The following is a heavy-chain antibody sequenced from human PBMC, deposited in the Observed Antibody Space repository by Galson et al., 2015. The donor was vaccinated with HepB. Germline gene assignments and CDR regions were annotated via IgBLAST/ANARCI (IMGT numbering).Heavy chain of an antibody. CDR2: VYFSGTT. CDR1: GGAISSDFYY. J-gene: IGHJ4*02. D-gene: IGHD6-19*01. Sequence: ETLSLTCTVSGGAISSDFYYWGWVRQPPGKGLEWIGSVYFSGTTYYNPSLRGRLTVSVDTSTNRFFLSLTSVTAADTAVYYCAGSSGWPLTPSDYWGQGALVTVSS. V-gene: IGHV4-39*01. CDR3: AGSSGWPLTPSDY.